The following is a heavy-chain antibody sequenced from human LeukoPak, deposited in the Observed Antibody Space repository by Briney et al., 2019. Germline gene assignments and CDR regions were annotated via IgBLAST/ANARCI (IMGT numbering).Heavy chain of an antibody. J-gene: IGHJ4*02. CDR3: ATFPSGSYSAY. V-gene: IGHV3-73*01. D-gene: IGHD1-26*01. CDR1: GFTFGDSG. CDR2: IRSKADSYAT. Sequence: GGSLRLSCAASGFTFGDSGMHWVRQASGKGLEWVGHIRSKADSYATVYAASVKGRFTITRDDSENTAYLQMNSLKTEDTAVYYCATFPSGSYSAYWGQGTLVTVSS.